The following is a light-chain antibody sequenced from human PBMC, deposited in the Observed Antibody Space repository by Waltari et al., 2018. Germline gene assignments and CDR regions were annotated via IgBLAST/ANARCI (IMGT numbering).Light chain of an antibody. CDR3: QSYDKSLSGVV. CDR2: GNN. Sequence: QSVLTQPPSVSGAPGQRVTISCTGSSSNIGTGYDVHWYQQLPGTAPKHLIYGNNNRPSGVPDRFSGSKSGTSASLAITGLQAEDEADYYCQSYDKSLSGVVFGGGTKLTVV. V-gene: IGLV1-40*01. J-gene: IGLJ2*01. CDR1: SSNIGTGYD.